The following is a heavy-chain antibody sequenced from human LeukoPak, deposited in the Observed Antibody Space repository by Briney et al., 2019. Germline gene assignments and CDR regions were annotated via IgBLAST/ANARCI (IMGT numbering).Heavy chain of an antibody. V-gene: IGHV3-64D*06. J-gene: IGHJ4*02. CDR2: ISSNGGST. Sequence: GGSLRLSCSASGFTFSSYAMHWVRQAPGKGLEYVSAISSNGGSTYYADSVKGRFTISRDSSKNTLYLQMSSLRAEDTAVYYCVKAFGSSWYSFDYWGQGTLVTVSS. CDR3: VKAFGSSWYSFDY. CDR1: GFTFSSYA. D-gene: IGHD6-13*01.